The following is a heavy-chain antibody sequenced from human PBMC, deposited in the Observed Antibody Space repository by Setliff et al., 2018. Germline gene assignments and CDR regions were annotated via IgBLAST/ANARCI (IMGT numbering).Heavy chain of an antibody. Sequence: GGSLRLSCAASGFTFSRYSMNWVRQGPGKGLEWVSYISASSSTIYYSGSVKGRFTISRDNAKNSLFLQMNGLRADDTAVYYCARDLDGGNGHDLWGRGTLFTVSS. CDR2: ISASSSTI. D-gene: IGHD2-15*01. CDR1: GFTFSRYS. V-gene: IGHV3-48*01. CDR3: ARDLDGGNGHDL. J-gene: IGHJ5*02.